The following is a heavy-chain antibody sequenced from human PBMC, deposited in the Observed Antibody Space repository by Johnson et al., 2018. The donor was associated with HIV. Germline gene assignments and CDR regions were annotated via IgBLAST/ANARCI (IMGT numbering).Heavy chain of an antibody. CDR3: ARDAPGKDAFDI. CDR2: IGTAGDT. Sequence: VQLVESGGGVVQPGRSLTLSCAASRFTFSSYDMHWVRQTTGKGLEWVSAIGTAGDTYYPGSVKGRFTISRENAKNSLYLQINSLRAGDTAVYFCARDAPGKDAFDIWGQGTLVTVSS. V-gene: IGHV3-13*01. J-gene: IGHJ3*02. CDR1: RFTFSSYD.